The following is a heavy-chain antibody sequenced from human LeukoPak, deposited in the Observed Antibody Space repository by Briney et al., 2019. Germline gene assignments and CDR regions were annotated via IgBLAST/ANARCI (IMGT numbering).Heavy chain of an antibody. CDR3: ARMADSSFEYYYDNYMDV. CDR1: GFTFSSYG. V-gene: IGHV3-30*02. Sequence: GGSLRLSCAASGFTFSSYGMHWVRQAPGKGLEWVAFIRYDGSNKYYADSVKGRFTISRDNSKNTLYLQMNSLRAEDTAVYYCARMADSSFEYYYDNYMDVWGKGTTVTVSS. D-gene: IGHD6-6*01. J-gene: IGHJ6*03. CDR2: IRYDGSNK.